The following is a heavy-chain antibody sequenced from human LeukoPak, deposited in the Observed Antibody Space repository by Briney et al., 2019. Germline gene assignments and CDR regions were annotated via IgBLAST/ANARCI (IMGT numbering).Heavy chain of an antibody. D-gene: IGHD3-10*01. V-gene: IGHV4-39*01. CDR2: SYYSGST. CDR1: GGSLSSSSYY. J-gene: IGHJ5*02. CDR3: ASGTHSTEFDP. Sequence: PSETLSLTCTVSGGSLSSSSYYWGWIRQPPGKGLEWIGSSYYSGSTYYNPSLKSRVTISVDTSKNQFSLKLSSVTAADTAKYYCASGTHSTEFDPWGQGTLVTVSS.